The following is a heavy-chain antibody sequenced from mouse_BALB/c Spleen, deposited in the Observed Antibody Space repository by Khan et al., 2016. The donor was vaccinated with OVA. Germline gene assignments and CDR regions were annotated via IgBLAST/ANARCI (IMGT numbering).Heavy chain of an antibody. D-gene: IGHD2-4*01. J-gene: IGHJ3*01. CDR2: INYSGNT. V-gene: IGHV3-2*02. Sequence: EVQLQESGPGLVKPSQSLSLTCTVTGYSITSEYAWNWIRQFPGNKLEWMGYINYSGNTSFNPSLKSRTSITRDTSKNQFFLQLHSVTTEDTATYYVARKDYYDYDPFPYWGQGTLVTVSA. CDR3: ARKDYYDYDPFPY. CDR1: GYSITSEYA.